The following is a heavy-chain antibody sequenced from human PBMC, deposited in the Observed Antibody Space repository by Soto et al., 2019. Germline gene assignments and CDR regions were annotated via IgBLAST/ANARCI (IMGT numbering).Heavy chain of an antibody. J-gene: IGHJ4*02. CDR2: ISYDGSNK. V-gene: IGHV3-30*18. D-gene: IGHD5-12*01. CDR1: GFTFSSYG. CDR3: ANTYSGYLPFDY. Sequence: GGSLRLSCAASGFTFSSYGMHWVRQAPGKGLEWVAVISYDGSNKYYADSVKGRFTISRDNSKNTLYLQMNSLRAEDTAVYYCANTYSGYLPFDYWGQGTLVTVSS.